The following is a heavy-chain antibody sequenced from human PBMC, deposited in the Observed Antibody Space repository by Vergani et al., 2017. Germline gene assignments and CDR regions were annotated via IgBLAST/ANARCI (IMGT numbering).Heavy chain of an antibody. Sequence: QVQLQESGPGLVKPSQTLSLTCTVSGGSISRGDYYWSWIRHPPGKGLVCIGYTYYSGSTYYNPSLKSRVTITVDTSKNQFSLKLSSVTAADTAVYYCARGGSYYWIDYWGQGTLVTVSS. D-gene: IGHD1-26*01. V-gene: IGHV4-30-4*08. CDR3: ARGGSYYWIDY. J-gene: IGHJ4*02. CDR2: TYYSGST. CDR1: GGSISRGDYY.